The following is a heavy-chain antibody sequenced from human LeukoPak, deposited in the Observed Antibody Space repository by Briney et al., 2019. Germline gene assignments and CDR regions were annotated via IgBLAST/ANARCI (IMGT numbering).Heavy chain of an antibody. D-gene: IGHD5-24*01. V-gene: IGHV3-74*01. CDR2: INSDGSST. CDR3: ARDRDGYNSFDY. CDR1: GFTFSTYW. Sequence: PGGSLRLSCAASGFTFSTYWMHWVRQAPGKGLMWVSRINSDGSSTSYADSAKGRFTISRDNAKNTPYLQMSSLRADDTALYYCARDRDGYNSFDYWGQGTLVTVSS. J-gene: IGHJ4*02.